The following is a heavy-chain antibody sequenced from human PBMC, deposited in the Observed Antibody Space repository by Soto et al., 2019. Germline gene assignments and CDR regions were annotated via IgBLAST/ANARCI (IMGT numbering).Heavy chain of an antibody. CDR2: IIPIFGTA. Sequence: SVKVSCKASGGTFSSYAISWVRQAPGQGLEWMGGIIPIFGTANYAQKFQGRVTITADKSTSTAYMELSSLRSEDTAVYYCAPDIVVVPAAGIDPWGQGTLVTVSS. CDR3: APDIVVVPAAGIDP. D-gene: IGHD2-2*01. J-gene: IGHJ5*02. V-gene: IGHV1-69*06. CDR1: GGTFSSYA.